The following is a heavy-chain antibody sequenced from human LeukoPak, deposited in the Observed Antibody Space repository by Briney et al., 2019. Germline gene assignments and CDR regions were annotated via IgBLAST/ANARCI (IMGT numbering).Heavy chain of an antibody. J-gene: IGHJ5*02. Sequence: PGGSLRLSCAASGFTFSSYWMTWVRQAPGKGLEWVANIKQDGSDKYYVDSVRGRFTISRDNAKNSLYLQMNSLRAEDTAVYYCARAGVVWFGEFDPWGQGTLVTVSS. CDR1: GFTFSSYW. CDR2: IKQDGSDK. D-gene: IGHD3-10*01. V-gene: IGHV3-7*04. CDR3: ARAGVVWFGEFDP.